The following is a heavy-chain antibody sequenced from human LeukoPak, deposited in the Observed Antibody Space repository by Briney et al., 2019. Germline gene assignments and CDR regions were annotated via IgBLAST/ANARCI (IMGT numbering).Heavy chain of an antibody. D-gene: IGHD3-22*01. Sequence: GGSLRLSCAASGFTFSDYYMSWIRQAPGKGLEWVSYISSSSSTIYYADSVKGRFTISRDNAKNSLYLQMNSLRAEDTAVYYCARSYYDSSGSIDYWGQGTLVTVSS. V-gene: IGHV3-11*04. CDR3: ARSYYDSSGSIDY. J-gene: IGHJ4*02. CDR2: ISSSSSTI. CDR1: GFTFSDYY.